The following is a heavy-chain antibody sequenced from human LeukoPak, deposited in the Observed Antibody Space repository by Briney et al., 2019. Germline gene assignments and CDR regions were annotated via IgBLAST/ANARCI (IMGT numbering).Heavy chain of an antibody. CDR1: GFTFSSYA. CDR3: TKTPLSGYYFDL. Sequence: PGGSLRLSCAASGFTFSSYAMSWVRQAPGKGPEWVSTMSGSGGSTYYADSVKGRFTISRDNSKNTLYLQMNSLRAEDTAVYYCTKTPLSGYYFDLWGQGTMVTVSS. J-gene: IGHJ4*02. D-gene: IGHD5-12*01. V-gene: IGHV3-23*01. CDR2: MSGSGGST.